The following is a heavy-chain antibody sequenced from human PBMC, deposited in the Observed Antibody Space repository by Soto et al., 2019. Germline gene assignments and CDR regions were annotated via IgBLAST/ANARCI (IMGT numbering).Heavy chain of an antibody. CDR3: ARGSSSSWNKMYYFDY. CDR2: IYHSGST. V-gene: IGHV4-4*02. D-gene: IGHD6-13*01. CDR1: GGSISSSNW. Sequence: SETLSLTCAVSGGSISSSNWWSWVRQPPGKGLEWIGEIYHSGSTNYNPSLKSRVTISVDKSKNQFSLKLSSVTAADTAVYYCARGSSSSWNKMYYFDYWGQGTLVTVSS. J-gene: IGHJ4*02.